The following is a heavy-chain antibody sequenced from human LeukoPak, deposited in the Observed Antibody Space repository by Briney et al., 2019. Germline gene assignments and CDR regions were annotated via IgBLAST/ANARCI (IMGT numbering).Heavy chain of an antibody. V-gene: IGHV1-2*02. CDR3: ARALRLANDALDI. CDR1: GYTFTDYY. J-gene: IGHJ3*02. Sequence: ASVKVSCKASGYTFTDYYIHWVRQAPGQGLEWMGWINPNSGVTNYAQKFQGRVTMTRDTSITTAYMELSRLRSDDTAVYFCARALRLANDALDIWGQGTMVTVSS. CDR2: INPNSGVT.